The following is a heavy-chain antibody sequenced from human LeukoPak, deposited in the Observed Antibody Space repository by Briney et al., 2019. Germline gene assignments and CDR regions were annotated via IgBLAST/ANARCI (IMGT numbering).Heavy chain of an antibody. D-gene: IGHD2-15*01. Sequence: ASVKVSCKASGYTFTGYYMHWVRQAPGQGLEWMGWISAYNGNTNYAQKLQGRVTMTTDTSTSTAYMELRSLRSDDTAVYYCARAYCSGGSCYFGTFDYWGQGTLDTVSS. CDR2: ISAYNGNT. CDR1: GYTFTGYY. V-gene: IGHV1-18*04. CDR3: ARAYCSGGSCYFGTFDY. J-gene: IGHJ4*02.